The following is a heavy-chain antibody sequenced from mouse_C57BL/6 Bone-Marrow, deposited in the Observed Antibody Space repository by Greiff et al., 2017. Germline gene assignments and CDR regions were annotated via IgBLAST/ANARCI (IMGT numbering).Heavy chain of an antibody. CDR1: GFTFSDYG. Sequence: EVMLVESGGGLVQPGGSLKLSCAASGFTFSDYGMAWVRQAPRTGPEWVAFISNLAYSIYYADTVTGRFTISRENAKNTLYLEMSSLRSEDTAMYYCARRGADGYYDDWGQGTTLTVSS. CDR2: ISNLAYSI. D-gene: IGHD2-3*01. V-gene: IGHV5-15*04. CDR3: ARRGADGYYDD. J-gene: IGHJ2*01.